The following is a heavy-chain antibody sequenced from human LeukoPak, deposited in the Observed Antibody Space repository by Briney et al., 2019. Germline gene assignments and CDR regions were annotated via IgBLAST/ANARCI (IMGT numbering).Heavy chain of an antibody. V-gene: IGHV4-59*01. Sequence: SETLSLTCTVSGGSISSYYWSWIRQPPEKGLEWIGYIYYSGSSNYNPSLKSRVTISVDTSKNQFSLKLSSATAADTAVYYCASQNRIAVVGAWGQGTLVTVSS. D-gene: IGHD6-19*01. CDR2: IYYSGSS. CDR1: GGSISSYY. CDR3: ASQNRIAVVGA. J-gene: IGHJ4*02.